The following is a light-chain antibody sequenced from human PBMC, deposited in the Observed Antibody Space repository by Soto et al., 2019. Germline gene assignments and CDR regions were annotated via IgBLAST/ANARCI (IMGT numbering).Light chain of an antibody. CDR3: SSFTSYSTLV. V-gene: IGLV2-14*03. J-gene: IGLJ2*01. CDR1: SRDVGGYSY. CDR2: DVN. Sequence: QSALTQPASVSGSPGQSITISCTGTSRDVGGYSYVSWYQQHPGKAPKLMIYDVNNRPSGVSDRFSGSKSGNTASLTIFGLQAEDESDYYCSSFTSYSTLVFGGGNQLNVL.